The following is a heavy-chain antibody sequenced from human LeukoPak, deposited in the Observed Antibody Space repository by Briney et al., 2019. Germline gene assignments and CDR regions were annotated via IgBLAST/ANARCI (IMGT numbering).Heavy chain of an antibody. D-gene: IGHD3-22*01. J-gene: IGHJ4*02. CDR2: IIPIFGTA. V-gene: IGHV1-69*01. CDR3: ARGPDSSGYNSEYSFEY. CDR1: GGTFSSYG. Sequence: ASVKDSCKASGGTFSSYGISWVRQAPGQGLEWMGGIIPIFGTANYAQKFQGRVTITADESTSTAYMELSSLRAEDTAVYYCARGPDSSGYNSEYSFEYWGQGTLVTVSS.